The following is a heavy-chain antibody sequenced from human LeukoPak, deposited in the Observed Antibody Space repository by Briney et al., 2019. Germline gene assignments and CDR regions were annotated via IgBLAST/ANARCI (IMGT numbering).Heavy chain of an antibody. J-gene: IGHJ6*03. CDR1: GFTFSSYG. CDR3: AYYGSGSYYNYYYYMDV. D-gene: IGHD3-10*01. V-gene: IGHV3-30*02. Sequence: GGSLRLSCAASGFTFSSYGMHWVRQAPGKGLVGVTFIRYDGSNKYYADSVKGRITISRYNSKNTLYLQLNSLRAEETAVYYGAYYGSGSYYNYYYYMDVWGKGTTVTVSS. CDR2: IRYDGSNK.